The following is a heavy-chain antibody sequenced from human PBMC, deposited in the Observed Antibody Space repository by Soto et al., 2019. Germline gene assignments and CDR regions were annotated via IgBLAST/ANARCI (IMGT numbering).Heavy chain of an antibody. CDR1: GYTFTSYG. V-gene: IGHV1-18*01. Sequence: GASVKVSCKASGYTFTSYGISWVRQAPGQGLEWMGWISAYNGNTNYAQKLQGRATMTTDTSTSTAYMELRSLRSDDTAVYYCAISSSGWRRYYYMDVWGKGTTVTVSS. D-gene: IGHD6-19*01. J-gene: IGHJ6*03. CDR2: ISAYNGNT. CDR3: AISSSGWRRYYYMDV.